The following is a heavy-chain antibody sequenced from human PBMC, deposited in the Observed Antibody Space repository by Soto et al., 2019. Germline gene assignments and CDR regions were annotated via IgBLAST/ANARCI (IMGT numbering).Heavy chain of an antibody. Sequence: QVQLVESGGGVVQPGRSLRLSCAASGFTFSSYAMHWVRQAPGKGLEWVAVISYDGSNKYYADSVKGRFTISRDNSKKPLYLQMNSLRAEDTAVYYCARPPPFTWGQGTLVTVSS. V-gene: IGHV3-30-3*01. CDR1: GFTFSSYA. CDR3: ARPPPFT. CDR2: ISYDGSNK. J-gene: IGHJ5*02.